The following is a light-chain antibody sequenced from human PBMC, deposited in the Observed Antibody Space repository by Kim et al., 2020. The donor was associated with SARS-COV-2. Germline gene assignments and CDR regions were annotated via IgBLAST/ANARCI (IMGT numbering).Light chain of an antibody. Sequence: DIQMTQYPSTLSASVGDRITITCRASQSVSGWLAWYQQKPGKAPKLLINDASSLESGVPSRFSGSGSGTEFTLTISSLQSDDFANYYCQQYYIFPWTFGQGTKVDIK. CDR1: QSVSGW. V-gene: IGKV1-5*01. CDR2: DAS. J-gene: IGKJ1*01. CDR3: QQYYIFPWT.